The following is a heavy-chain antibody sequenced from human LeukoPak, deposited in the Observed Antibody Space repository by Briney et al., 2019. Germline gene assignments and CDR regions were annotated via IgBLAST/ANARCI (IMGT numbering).Heavy chain of an antibody. CDR2: IKQDGSEK. CDR1: GFTFSSYA. Sequence: PGGSLRLSCAASGFTFSSYAMSWVRQAPGKGLEWVANIKQDGSEKYYVDSVKGRFTISRDNAKNSLYLQMNSLRAEDTAVYYCARDFWDIVVVPAAIPYWGQGTLVTVSS. CDR3: ARDFWDIVVVPAAIPY. V-gene: IGHV3-7*01. J-gene: IGHJ4*02. D-gene: IGHD2-2*01.